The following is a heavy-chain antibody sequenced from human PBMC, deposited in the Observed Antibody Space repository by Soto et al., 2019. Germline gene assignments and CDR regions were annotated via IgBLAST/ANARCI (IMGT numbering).Heavy chain of an antibody. Sequence: EVQLLESGGGLVQPGGSLRLSCAASGFTFSSSAMSWVRQAPGKGLDWVSAISGSGGSTYYADSVKGRFTISRDNSKNTLFLQMNGLRAEDTAVYYCAKVDSSRILDYWGQGTLVTVS. CDR1: GFTFSSSA. D-gene: IGHD6-13*01. V-gene: IGHV3-23*01. CDR2: ISGSGGST. J-gene: IGHJ4*02. CDR3: AKVDSSRILDY.